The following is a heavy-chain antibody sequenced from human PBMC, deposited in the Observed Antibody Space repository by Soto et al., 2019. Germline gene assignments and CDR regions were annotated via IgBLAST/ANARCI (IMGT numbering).Heavy chain of an antibody. CDR2: INHSGST. V-gene: IGHV4-34*01. CDR3: ARDQSLYYYGSGSYDYYYYSGMDV. Sequence: SETLFLTCAVYGGSFSGYYWSWIRQPPGKGLEWNGEINHSGSTNYNPSLKSRVTISVDTSKNQFSLKLSSVTAADTAVYYCARDQSLYYYGSGSYDYYYYSGMDVWGQGTTVTVS. J-gene: IGHJ6*02. D-gene: IGHD3-10*01. CDR1: GGSFSGYY.